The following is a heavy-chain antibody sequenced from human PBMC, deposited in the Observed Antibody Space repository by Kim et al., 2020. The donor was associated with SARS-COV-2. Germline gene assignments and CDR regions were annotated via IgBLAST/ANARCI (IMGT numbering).Heavy chain of an antibody. J-gene: IGHJ4*02. CDR2: ISCSGGST. D-gene: IGHD3-16*01. V-gene: IGHV3-23*01. Sequence: GGSLRLSCAASGFTFSSYAMSWVRQAPGKGLEWVSAISCSGGSTYYADSVKGRFTISRDNSKNTLYLQMNSLRAEDTAVYYCAKHFSHRGRRPEYYFDYWGQGTLVTVSS. CDR1: GFTFSSYA. CDR3: AKHFSHRGRRPEYYFDY.